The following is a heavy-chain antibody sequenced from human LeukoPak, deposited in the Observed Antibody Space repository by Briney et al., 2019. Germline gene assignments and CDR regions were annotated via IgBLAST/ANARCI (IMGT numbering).Heavy chain of an antibody. CDR3: ARHRDGYNFDAFDI. Sequence: SETLSLTCTVSGGSISSSSYYWGWIRQPPGKGLEWIGSIYYSGSTYYNPSLKSRVTISVDTSKNQFSLKLSSVTAADTAVYYCARHRDGYNFDAFDIWGQGTMVTVSS. V-gene: IGHV4-39*01. J-gene: IGHJ3*02. CDR2: IYYSGST. CDR1: GGSISSSSYY. D-gene: IGHD5-24*01.